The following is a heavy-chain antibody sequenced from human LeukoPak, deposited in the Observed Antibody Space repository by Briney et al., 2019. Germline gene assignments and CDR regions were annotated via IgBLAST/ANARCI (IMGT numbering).Heavy chain of an antibody. J-gene: IGHJ4*02. Sequence: PGGSLRLSCAASGFTFSSYSMNWVRQAPGKGLEWVSYISSSGSTIYYADSVKGRSTISRDNAKNSLYLQMNSLRAEDTAVYYCARDLGGSYRDYWGQGTLVTVSS. V-gene: IGHV3-48*04. CDR3: ARDLGGSYRDY. CDR1: GFTFSSYS. CDR2: ISSSGSTI. D-gene: IGHD1-26*01.